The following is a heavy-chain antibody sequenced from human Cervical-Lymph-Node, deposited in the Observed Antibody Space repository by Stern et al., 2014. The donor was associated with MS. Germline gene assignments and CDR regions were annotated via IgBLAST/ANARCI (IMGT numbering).Heavy chain of an antibody. CDR2: IYYSGST. J-gene: IGHJ2*01. Sequence: QLQLQESGPGLVKPSETLSLTCTASGGSISSSSYYWGWIRQPPGKGLEWIGSIYYSGSTYYNPSLKSRVTLTVDTHKNQVSLKLTFVTAADAAVYYCARLLEDYWYFDLWGRGTLVTVSS. CDR3: ARLLEDYWYFDL. V-gene: IGHV4-39*01. CDR1: GGSISSSSYY.